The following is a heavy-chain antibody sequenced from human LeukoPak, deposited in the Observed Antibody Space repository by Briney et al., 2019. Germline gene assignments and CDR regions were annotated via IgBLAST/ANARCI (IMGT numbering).Heavy chain of an antibody. CDR3: AGHHPRNTVDF. Sequence: SEALFPTFSVPGCPLSNYLWSLIPQTPGKGMEWIAYISDIASINYNPSLKSRVTISLDTSKNQFSLKLSSVTAADTAVYYCAGHHPRNTVDFWGQGTLVTVCS. V-gene: IGHV4-59*08. J-gene: IGHJ4*02. D-gene: IGHD2/OR15-2a*01. CDR1: GCPLSNYL. CDR2: ISDIASI.